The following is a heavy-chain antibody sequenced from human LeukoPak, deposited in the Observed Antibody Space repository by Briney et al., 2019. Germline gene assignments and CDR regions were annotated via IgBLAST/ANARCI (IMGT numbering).Heavy chain of an antibody. J-gene: IGHJ4*02. D-gene: IGHD6-19*01. V-gene: IGHV1-69*13. CDR2: IIPIFGTA. Sequence: GASVKVSCKASGGTFSSYANSWVRQAPGQGLEWMGGIIPIFGTANYAQKFQGRVTITADESTSTAYMELSSLRSEDTAVYYCASANPSGGWVYWGQGTLSPSPQ. CDR3: ASANPSGGWVY. CDR1: GGTFSSYA.